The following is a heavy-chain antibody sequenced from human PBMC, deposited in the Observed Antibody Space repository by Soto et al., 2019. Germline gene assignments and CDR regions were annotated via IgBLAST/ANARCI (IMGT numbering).Heavy chain of an antibody. J-gene: IGHJ6*03. D-gene: IGHD2-21*01. CDR3: ARGGISHWAYFYYMDV. V-gene: IGHV4-34*01. CDR2: INHLGSI. Sequence: LSLTCVVSGGSLSDYFWSWIRQPPGMALEWIGEINHLGSINYNPSLKSRVTMSVDTSKNQFSLTLNSVTAADTATYYCARGGISHWAYFYYMDVWDRGTTVTVS. CDR1: GGSLSDYF.